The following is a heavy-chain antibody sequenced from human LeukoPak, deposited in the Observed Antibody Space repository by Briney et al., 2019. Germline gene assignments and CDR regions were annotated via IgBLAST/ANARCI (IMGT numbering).Heavy chain of an antibody. Sequence: GGSLRLSCAASGFTVSSNYMSWVRQAPGKGLEWVSVIYSGGSTYYADSVKGRFTISRDNSKNTLYLQMNSLRAEDTAVYYCAKDGYDSSGFDYWGQGTLVTVSS. D-gene: IGHD3-22*01. CDR2: IYSGGST. J-gene: IGHJ4*02. CDR1: GFTVSSNY. CDR3: AKDGYDSSGFDY. V-gene: IGHV3-66*01.